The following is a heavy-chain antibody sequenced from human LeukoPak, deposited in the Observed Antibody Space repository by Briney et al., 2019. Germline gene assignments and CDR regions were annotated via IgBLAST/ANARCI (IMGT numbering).Heavy chain of an antibody. J-gene: IGHJ4*02. D-gene: IGHD1-26*01. CDR1: GFTFSNYG. Sequence: PGGSLRLSCAASGFTFSNYGMSWVRQAPGKGLEWVSGINNSGGRTYYPDSVKGRFTISRDNSKNTLYLQMNSLRAEDTAVYYCAKGIVGATQFDYWGQGTLVTVSS. CDR2: INNSGGRT. V-gene: IGHV3-23*01. CDR3: AKGIVGATQFDY.